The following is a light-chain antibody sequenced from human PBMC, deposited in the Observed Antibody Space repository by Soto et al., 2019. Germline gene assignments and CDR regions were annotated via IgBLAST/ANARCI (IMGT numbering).Light chain of an antibody. CDR2: DVS. J-gene: IGLJ1*01. CDR3: SSYTSSSTLGV. V-gene: IGLV2-14*01. Sequence: QSALTQPASVSVSPGQSITISCTGTSSEVGGYNYVSCYQQHPGKAPKLMIYDVSKRPSGVSNRFSGSKSGNTASLTISGLQAEDEADYYCSSYTSSSTLGVFGTGTKLTVL. CDR1: SSEVGGYNY.